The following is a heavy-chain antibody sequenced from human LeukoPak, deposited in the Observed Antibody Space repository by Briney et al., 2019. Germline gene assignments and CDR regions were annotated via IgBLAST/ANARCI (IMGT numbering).Heavy chain of an antibody. CDR1: GFTFTSSW. Sequence: PGGSLRLSCAASGFTFTSSWITWVRQAPGKGLEWVAHIKEDGTEEYYIDSVKGRFSISRDNAKNTLYLQMSSVRAEDTAVYHCVREGGHDYWGQGTLVTVSS. D-gene: IGHD2-15*01. CDR3: VREGGHDY. CDR2: IKEDGTEE. V-gene: IGHV3-7*01. J-gene: IGHJ4*02.